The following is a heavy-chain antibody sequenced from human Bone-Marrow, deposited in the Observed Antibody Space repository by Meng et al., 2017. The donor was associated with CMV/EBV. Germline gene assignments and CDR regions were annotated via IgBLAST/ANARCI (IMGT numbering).Heavy chain of an antibody. V-gene: IGHV4-39*07. Sequence: SETLSLICTVSGGSISSSSYYWGWIRQPPGKGLEWIGSIYYSGSTYYNPSLKSRVTISVDTSKNQFSLKLSSVTAADTAVYYCARARAAFDIWGQGTMVTVSS. CDR2: IYYSGST. CDR1: GGSISSSSYY. J-gene: IGHJ3*02. CDR3: ARARAAFDI.